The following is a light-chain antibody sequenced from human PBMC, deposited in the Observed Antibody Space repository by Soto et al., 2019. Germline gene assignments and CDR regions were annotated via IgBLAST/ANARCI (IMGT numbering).Light chain of an antibody. V-gene: IGKV3-15*01. CDR2: GAS. Sequence: EIVMTQSPATLSVSPGERATLSCRASQSVSSNLAWYQQKPGQAPRLLIYGASTRATGIPARFSGSGSGTDFTLTISSLEPEDFAVYYCQQRSNWPPLFGQGTRLEIK. CDR3: QQRSNWPPL. CDR1: QSVSSN. J-gene: IGKJ5*01.